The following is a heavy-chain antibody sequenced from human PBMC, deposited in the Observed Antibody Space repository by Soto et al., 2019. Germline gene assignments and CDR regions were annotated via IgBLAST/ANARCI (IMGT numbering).Heavy chain of an antibody. CDR1: GGTFSSYT. V-gene: IGHV1-69*04. CDR2: IIPILGIA. J-gene: IGHJ2*01. Sequence: SVKVSCKASGGTFSSYTISWVRQAPGQGLEWMGRIIPILGIANYAQKFQGRVTITADKSTSTAYMELSSLRSEDTAVYYCARETRIAVAGSRWYFDLWGRGTLVTVSS. CDR3: ARETRIAVAGSRWYFDL. D-gene: IGHD6-19*01.